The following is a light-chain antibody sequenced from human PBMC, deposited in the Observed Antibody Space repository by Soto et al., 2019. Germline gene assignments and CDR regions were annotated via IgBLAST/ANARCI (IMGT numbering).Light chain of an antibody. CDR3: GSYTSTDTPFV. Sequence: QSVLAQPSSVSGSPGQSITISCTGTSTDVGGYNYVSWYQHHPGKGPKLIIYEVNNRPSGVSDRFSGSKSGNKASLTISNLEAVDESDYYCGSYTSTDTPFVFGTGTKVTV. CDR2: EVN. V-gene: IGLV2-14*01. J-gene: IGLJ1*01. CDR1: STDVGGYNY.